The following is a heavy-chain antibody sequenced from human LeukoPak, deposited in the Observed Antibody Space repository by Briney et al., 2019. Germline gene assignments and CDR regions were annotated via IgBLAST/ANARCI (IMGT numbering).Heavy chain of an antibody. J-gene: IGHJ5*02. CDR3: ARGPAYCGGDCLTPFDP. D-gene: IGHD2-21*02. V-gene: IGHV4-59*01. CDR2: IYYSGST. CDR1: GGSISSYY. Sequence: SETLSLTYTVSGGSISSYYWSWIRQPPGKGLEWIGYIYYSGSTNYNPSLKSRVTISVDTSKNQFSLKLSSVTAADTAVYYCARGPAYCGGDCLTPFDPWGQGTLVTVSS.